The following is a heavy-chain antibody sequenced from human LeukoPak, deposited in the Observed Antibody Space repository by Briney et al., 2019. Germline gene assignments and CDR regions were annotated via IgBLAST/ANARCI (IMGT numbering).Heavy chain of an antibody. V-gene: IGHV3-7*03. CDR3: AKSPGLFRGDRHLDY. D-gene: IGHD2-21*02. CDR1: GFSFTEYW. J-gene: IGHJ4*02. CDR2: IKQDGSEV. Sequence: PGGSLRLSCAASGFSFTEYWMTWVRQAPGQRLEWVANIKQDGSEVYYVDSVKGRFTISRDNAQNSLYLQMNSLRADDTAVYYCAKSPGLFRGDRHLDYWGQGTLVTVSS.